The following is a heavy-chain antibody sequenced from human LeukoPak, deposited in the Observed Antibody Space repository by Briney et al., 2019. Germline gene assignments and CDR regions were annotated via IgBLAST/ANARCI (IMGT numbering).Heavy chain of an antibody. J-gene: IGHJ4*02. CDR2: ISAYNGNT. Sequence: ASVKVSCKASGYTFTSYGISWVRQAPGQGLEWMGWISAYNGNTNYAQKLQGRVTMTTDTSTSTAYMELRSLRSDDTALYYCARDPIPYCTNAVCYHPWDYWGQGTLATVSS. V-gene: IGHV1-18*01. D-gene: IGHD2-8*01. CDR1: GYTFTSYG. CDR3: ARDPIPYCTNAVCYHPWDY.